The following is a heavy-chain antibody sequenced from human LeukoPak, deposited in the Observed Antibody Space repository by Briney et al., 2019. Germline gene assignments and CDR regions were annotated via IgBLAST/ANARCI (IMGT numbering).Heavy chain of an antibody. Sequence: SETLSLTCAVYGGSFSGYYWSWIRQSPGKGLEWIGEISHSGSTFYNPSLKSRVTISLDTSKNQFSLKLTSVTAADTAVYYCARGVSDQNWGQGTLVTVSS. V-gene: IGHV4-34*01. CDR2: ISHSGST. J-gene: IGHJ4*02. CDR1: GGSFSGYY. CDR3: ARGVSDQN.